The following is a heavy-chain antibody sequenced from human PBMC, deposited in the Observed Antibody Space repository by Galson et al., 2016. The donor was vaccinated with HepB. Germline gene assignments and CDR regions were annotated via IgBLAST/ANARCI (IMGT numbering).Heavy chain of an antibody. J-gene: IGHJ2*01. D-gene: IGHD3-10*01. Sequence: QSGAEVKKPGESLKISCQGSGYTFTAFWIAWLRQMPGKGLEWVGIIYPDDSDTRYSPAFEGQVTISADKSISTAYLQWNSLKASDTAMYYCARPPRDIDGSQDWYFDLWGRGTLVTVSS. V-gene: IGHV5-51*01. CDR1: GYTFTAFW. CDR3: ARPPRDIDGSQDWYFDL. CDR2: IYPDDSDT.